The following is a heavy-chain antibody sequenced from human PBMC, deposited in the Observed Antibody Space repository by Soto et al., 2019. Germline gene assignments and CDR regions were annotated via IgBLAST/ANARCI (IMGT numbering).Heavy chain of an antibody. V-gene: IGHV1-69*01. D-gene: IGHD3-22*01. J-gene: IGHJ3*02. CDR3: TRPSSGYYHDAFDI. CDR2: IVPVFGTP. Sequence: QVQLMQSGAEVKKPGSSVKVSCKASGGSFPSDTISWVRQAPGQGLEWLGGIVPVFGTPNHAQKFQGRVAISADGSTNTAYMELTSLRPDDTAVYYCTRPSSGYYHDAFDIWGQGTVVTVSS. CDR1: GGSFPSDT.